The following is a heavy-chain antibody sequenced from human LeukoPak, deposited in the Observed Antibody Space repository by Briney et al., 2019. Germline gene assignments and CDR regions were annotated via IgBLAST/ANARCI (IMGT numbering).Heavy chain of an antibody. CDR1: EYTYTGYY. V-gene: IGHV1-2*02. Sequence: GASVKVSCKASEYTYTGYYMHWVRQAPGQGLEWMGWINPNSGGTNYAQKFQGRVTMTRDTSISTAYMELSRLRSDDTAVYYCARGGEWSLHNWFDPWGQGTLVTVSS. CDR2: INPNSGGT. J-gene: IGHJ5*02. D-gene: IGHD3-3*01. CDR3: ARGGEWSLHNWFDP.